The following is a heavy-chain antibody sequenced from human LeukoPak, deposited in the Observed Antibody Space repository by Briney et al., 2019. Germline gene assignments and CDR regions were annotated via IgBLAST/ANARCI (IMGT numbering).Heavy chain of an antibody. J-gene: IGHJ4*02. D-gene: IGHD3-10*01. CDR3: ASSGSGSLFDY. V-gene: IGHV3-53*01. Sequence: GGSLRLSCAASGFTVSSNYMSCVRQAPGKGLEWVSVIYSGGSTYYADSVKGRFTISRDNSKNTLYLQMNSLRAEDTAVYYCASSGSGSLFDYWGQGTLVTVSS. CDR1: GFTVSSNY. CDR2: IYSGGST.